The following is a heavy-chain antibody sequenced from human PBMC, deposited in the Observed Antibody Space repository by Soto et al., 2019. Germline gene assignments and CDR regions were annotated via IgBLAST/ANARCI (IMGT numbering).Heavy chain of an antibody. Sequence: SETLSLTCAVYGGSFSGYYWSWIRQPPGKGLEWIGEINHSGSTNYNPSLKSRVTISVDTSKNQFSLKLSPVTAADTAVYYCARALRFLEWSSYFDYWGQGTLVT. CDR2: INHSGST. CDR1: GGSFSGYY. J-gene: IGHJ4*02. D-gene: IGHD3-3*01. V-gene: IGHV4-34*01. CDR3: ARALRFLEWSSYFDY.